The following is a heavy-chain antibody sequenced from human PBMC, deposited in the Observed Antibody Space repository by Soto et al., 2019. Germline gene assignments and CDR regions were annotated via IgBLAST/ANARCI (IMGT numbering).Heavy chain of an antibody. CDR2: ISGSGGST. J-gene: IGHJ4*02. V-gene: IGHV3-23*01. CDR3: ASPRASEIGDYCFFDY. D-gene: IGHD4-17*01. CDR1: GFTFSSYA. Sequence: GGSLRLSCAASGFTFSSYAMSWVRQAPGKGLEWVSAISGSGGSTYYADSVKGRFTISRDNSKNTLYLQMNSLRAEDTAVYYCASPRASEIGDYCFFDYWGQGTLVTVSS.